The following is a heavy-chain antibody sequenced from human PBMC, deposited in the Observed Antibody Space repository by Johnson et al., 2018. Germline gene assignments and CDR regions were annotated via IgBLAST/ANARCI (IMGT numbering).Heavy chain of an antibody. V-gene: IGHV1-46*01. CDR3: GRDWEVVDAFDI. D-gene: IGHD3-22*01. CDR2: INPSGGST. Sequence: QVQLVQSGAEVKKPGSSVKVSCKASGYTFTSYYMHWVRQAPGQGLEWMGIINPSGGSTSYAQKFQGSVTMTRDTSTSTVYMELSSLRSEDRAGYYCGRDWEVVDAFDIWGQGTMVTVSS. CDR1: GYTFTSYY. J-gene: IGHJ3*02.